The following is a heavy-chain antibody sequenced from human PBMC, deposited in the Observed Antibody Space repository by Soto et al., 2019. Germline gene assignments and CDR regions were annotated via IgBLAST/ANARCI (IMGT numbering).Heavy chain of an antibody. J-gene: IGHJ5*02. D-gene: IGHD5-12*01. Sequence: QTLSLTCAISGDSVSSNTASWNWIRQSPSRGLEWLGRTYFRSKWYNDYAVSVKSRIIINPDTSNNLFSLQLNSVTPEDTAVYFCAKGDNLGPKTGYAFDPWGQGIMVTVSS. V-gene: IGHV6-1*01. CDR3: AKGDNLGPKTGYAFDP. CDR2: TYFRSKWYN. CDR1: GDSVSSNTAS.